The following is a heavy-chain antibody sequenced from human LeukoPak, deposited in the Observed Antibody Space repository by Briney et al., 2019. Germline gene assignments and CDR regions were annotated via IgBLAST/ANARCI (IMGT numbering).Heavy chain of an antibody. D-gene: IGHD3-22*01. J-gene: IGHJ4*02. Sequence: GGSLRLSCAASGFSLGTYAMSWVRQAPGEGLEWVSAISGTAGYTYYADSVKGRFTIPRDNSKNTLYLQMNSLRAEDTAVYYCVRDDDRPDNGLDYWGQGTLVTVSS. CDR1: GFSLGTYA. CDR3: VRDDDRPDNGLDY. CDR2: ISGTAGYT. V-gene: IGHV3-23*01.